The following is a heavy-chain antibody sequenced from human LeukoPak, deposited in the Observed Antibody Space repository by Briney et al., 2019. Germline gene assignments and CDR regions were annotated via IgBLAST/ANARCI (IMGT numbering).Heavy chain of an antibody. V-gene: IGHV1-2*02. CDR3: SRERNRIPPIRGVADGFVF. Sequence: ASVKVSCKASGYSLTDYYIQWVRQAPGQGLEWMGGISPNNGCTKNAHTFKGRVTITRDKSINTAFLYLSSLTSDATAVYFCSRERNRIPPIRGVADGFVFWGQGTKVAVSS. D-gene: IGHD2-21*01. CDR2: ISPNNGCT. J-gene: IGHJ3*01. CDR1: GYSLTDYY.